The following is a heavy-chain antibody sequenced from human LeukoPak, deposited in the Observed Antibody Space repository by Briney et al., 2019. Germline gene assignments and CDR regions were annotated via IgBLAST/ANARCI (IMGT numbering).Heavy chain of an antibody. V-gene: IGHV3-30*02. CDR1: GFTFSSYG. D-gene: IGHD3-10*01. CDR2: IRYDGSNK. Sequence: PGGSLRLSCAASGFTFSSYGMHWVRQASGKGLEGVAFIRYDGSNKYYADSVKGRFTISRDNSKNTLYLQMNSLRAEDTAVYYCAKDPTYYYGSGSYYLDYWGQGTLVTVSS. J-gene: IGHJ4*02. CDR3: AKDPTYYYGSGSYYLDY.